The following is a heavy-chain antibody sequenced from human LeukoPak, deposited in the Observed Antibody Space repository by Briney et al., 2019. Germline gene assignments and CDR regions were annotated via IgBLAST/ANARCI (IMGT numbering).Heavy chain of an antibody. Sequence: GESLKISCEASGYTFNIYYIGWVRQMPGKGLEWMGDIYPSDSNTRYSPSFQGQVTISADKSIATAYLQRSSLKASDTAIYYCVRLDAGWFDPWGQGTLVTVSS. CDR3: VRLDAGWFDP. V-gene: IGHV5-51*01. J-gene: IGHJ5*02. CDR1: GYTFNIYY. D-gene: IGHD3-9*01. CDR2: IYPSDSNT.